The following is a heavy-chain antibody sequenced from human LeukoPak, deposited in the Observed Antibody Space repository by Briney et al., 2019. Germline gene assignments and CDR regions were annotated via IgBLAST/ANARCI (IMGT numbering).Heavy chain of an antibody. CDR1: GYTFTGYY. D-gene: IGHD7-27*01. CDR3: ALALKPGESMDV. V-gene: IGHV1-2*06. J-gene: IGHJ6*03. CDR2: INPNSGGT. Sequence: ASVKVSCKASGYTFTGYYMHWVRQAPGQGLEWRGRINPNSGGTNYAQKFQGRVTMTRDTSISTAYMELSRLRSDDTAVYYCALALKPGESMDVWGKGTTVTVSS.